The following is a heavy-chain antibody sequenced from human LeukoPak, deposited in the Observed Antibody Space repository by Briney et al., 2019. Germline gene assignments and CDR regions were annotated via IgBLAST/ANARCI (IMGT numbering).Heavy chain of an antibody. CDR3: AKVKGTVSWTLDY. CDR2: IVGGST. CDR1: GFTFSSYA. Sequence: PGGSLRLSCAASGFTFSSYAMSWVRQAPGTGLEWVSVIVGGSTNYADSVKGRFTISRDNSKNTLYLQMNSLRAEDTAVYYCAKVKGTVSWTLDYWGQGTLLTVSS. J-gene: IGHJ4*02. D-gene: IGHD3/OR15-3a*01. V-gene: IGHV3-23*01.